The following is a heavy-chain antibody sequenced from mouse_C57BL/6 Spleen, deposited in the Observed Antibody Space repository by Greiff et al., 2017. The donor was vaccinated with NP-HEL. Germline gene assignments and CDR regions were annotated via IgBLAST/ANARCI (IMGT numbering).Heavy chain of an antibody. D-gene: IGHD2-1*01. CDR2: IYPGAGDT. V-gene: IGHV1-82*01. Sequence: VQLQQSGPELVKPGASVKISCKASGYAFSSSWMNWVKQRPGKGLEWIGRIYPGAGDTNYNGKFKGKATLTADKSSSTAYMQLSSLTSEDAAVYFCARRYYGNIDYWGQGTTLTVSS. CDR1: GYAFSSSW. J-gene: IGHJ2*01. CDR3: ARRYYGNIDY.